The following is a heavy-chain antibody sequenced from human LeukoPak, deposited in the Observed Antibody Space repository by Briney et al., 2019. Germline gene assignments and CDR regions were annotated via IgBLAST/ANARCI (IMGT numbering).Heavy chain of an antibody. V-gene: IGHV3-48*02. D-gene: IGHD5-24*01. CDR3: ARMDRGAYNSPYYFDY. CDR1: GFTFSSYS. J-gene: IGHJ4*02. Sequence: GGSLRLSCAASGFTFSSYSMNWVRHTPGRGLQWVSYISSSGTTIFYADSVRGRFTIPRDNVKNSLYLQMDSLRDEDRAIYYCARMDRGAYNSPYYFDYWGQGTLVTVSS. CDR2: ISSSGTTI.